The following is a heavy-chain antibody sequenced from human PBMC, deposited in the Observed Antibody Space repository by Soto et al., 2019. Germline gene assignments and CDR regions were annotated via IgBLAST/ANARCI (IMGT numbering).Heavy chain of an antibody. J-gene: IGHJ3*02. Sequence: PGGSLRLSCAASGFTFSSYAMSWVRQAPGKGLEWVSAISGSGGSTYYADSVKGRFTISRDNSKNTLYLQMNSLRAEDTAVYYCAKDVGYDYFWGSYRLGAFDIWGQGTMVTVSS. CDR1: GFTFSSYA. V-gene: IGHV3-23*01. D-gene: IGHD3-16*02. CDR2: ISGSGGST. CDR3: AKDVGYDYFWGSYRLGAFDI.